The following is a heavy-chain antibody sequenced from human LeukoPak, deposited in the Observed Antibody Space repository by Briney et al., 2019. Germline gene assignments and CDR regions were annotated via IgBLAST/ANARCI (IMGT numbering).Heavy chain of an antibody. V-gene: IGHV3-23*01. D-gene: IGHD2-2*01. CDR3: AKWGIVVVPAASV. CDR2: VSGSGGST. Sequence: PGASLRLSCAASGITSSSYAMSWVRQAPGKGLEWVSGVSGSGGSTYYADSVKGRFTISRDNSKNTLYLQMNSLRAEDTAVYYCAKWGIVVVPAASVWGQGTTVTVSS. J-gene: IGHJ6*02. CDR1: GITSSSYA.